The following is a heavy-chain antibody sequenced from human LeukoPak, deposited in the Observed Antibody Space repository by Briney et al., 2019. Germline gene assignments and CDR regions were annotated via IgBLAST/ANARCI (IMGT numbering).Heavy chain of an antibody. D-gene: IGHD6-19*01. CDR2: ISYDGSNK. CDR1: GFTFSSYG. CDR3: AKDAIAVAGTLDY. Sequence: GGSLRLSCAASGFTFSSYGVHWVRQAPGKGLEWVAVISYDGSNKYYADSVKGRFTISRDNSKNTLYLQMNSLRAEDTAVYYCAKDAIAVAGTLDYWGQGTLVTVSS. J-gene: IGHJ4*02. V-gene: IGHV3-30*18.